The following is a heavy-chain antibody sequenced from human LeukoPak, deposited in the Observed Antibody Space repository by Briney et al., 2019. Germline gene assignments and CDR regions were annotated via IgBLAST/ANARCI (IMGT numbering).Heavy chain of an antibody. V-gene: IGHV3-15*07. CDR3: TTDGMDIVVVPAAMEFDY. D-gene: IGHD2-2*03. J-gene: IGHJ4*02. Sequence: RAGGSLRLSCAASGFTFSNAWMNWVRQAPGKGLEWVGRIKSKTDGGTTDYAAPVKGRFTISRDDSKNTLYLQMNSLETEDTAVYYCTTDGMDIVVVPAAMEFDYWGQGTLVTVSS. CDR1: GFTFSNAW. CDR2: IKSKTDGGTT.